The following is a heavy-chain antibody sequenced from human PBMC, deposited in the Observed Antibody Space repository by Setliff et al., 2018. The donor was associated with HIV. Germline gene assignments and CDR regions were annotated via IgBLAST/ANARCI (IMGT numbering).Heavy chain of an antibody. CDR3: VRPSFGIGGGSMFDS. CDR2: VHYGGSI. J-gene: IGHJ4*02. CDR1: GGSISTSNW. Sequence: ETLSLTCTVSGGSISTSNWWHWVRQPPGKGLEWIASVHYGGSIFYNPSLKSRVSLSVGTSKRQFFLNLSSATTADTATYYCVRPSFGIGGGSMFDSWGQGIVVTVSS. D-gene: IGHD3-3*01. V-gene: IGHV4-39*01.